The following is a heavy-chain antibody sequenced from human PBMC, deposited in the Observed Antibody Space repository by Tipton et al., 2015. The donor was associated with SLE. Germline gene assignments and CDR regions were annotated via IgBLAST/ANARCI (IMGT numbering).Heavy chain of an antibody. CDR2: LYYSGTT. CDR3: VRHDYGDAMGDAFTL. D-gene: IGHD4-17*01. CDR1: GGSIPSPDYF. V-gene: IGHV4-39*02. J-gene: IGHJ3*01. Sequence: GLVKPSETLSLICTVSGGSIPSPDYFWGWIRQPPGKGLEWIGSLYYSGTTYYSPSLQSRLTISADTSENHFSLNLKSVTVADTAVYFRVRHDYGDAMGDAFTLWGQGAMVTVSS.